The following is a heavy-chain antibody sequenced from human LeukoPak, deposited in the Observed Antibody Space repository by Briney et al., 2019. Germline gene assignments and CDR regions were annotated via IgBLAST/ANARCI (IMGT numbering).Heavy chain of an antibody. CDR1: SGSISSGDYY. Sequence: TLSLTCTVASGSISSGDYYWSWIRQPPGKGLEWIGYIYCSGSTYYNPSLKSRLTISVDPSRNQFYLRLNSVTAADTAVYYCARANFQQLIFDYWGQGTLVTVSS. J-gene: IGHJ4*02. D-gene: IGHD6-13*01. CDR3: ARANFQQLIFDY. CDR2: IYCSGST. V-gene: IGHV4-30-4*01.